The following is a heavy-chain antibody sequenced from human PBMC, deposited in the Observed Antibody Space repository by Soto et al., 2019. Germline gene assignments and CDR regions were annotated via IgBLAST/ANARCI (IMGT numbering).Heavy chain of an antibody. CDR1: GFTFSNAW. Sequence: EVQLVESGGGLVQPGGSLRLSCAASGFTFSNAWMSWVRQAPGKGLECVGRIKSKTDGGTTDYAAPVKGRFTISRDDSKNTLYLQMNSLKTEDTAVYYCTTTKKYYYGSGSYGGGFDYWGQGTLVTVSS. D-gene: IGHD3-10*01. CDR2: IKSKTDGGTT. CDR3: TTTKKYYYGSGSYGGGFDY. J-gene: IGHJ4*02. V-gene: IGHV3-15*01.